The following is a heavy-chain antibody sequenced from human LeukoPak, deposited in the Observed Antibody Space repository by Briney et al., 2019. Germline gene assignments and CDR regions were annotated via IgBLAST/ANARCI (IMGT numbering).Heavy chain of an antibody. V-gene: IGHV4-39*07. CDR2: IYYSGST. CDR3: ARVQGIVGAASYDAFDI. J-gene: IGHJ3*02. D-gene: IGHD1-26*01. Sequence: SETLSLTCTVSGGSISSSSYYWGWIRQPPGKGLEWIGSIYYSGSTNYNPSLKSRVTISVDTSKNQFSLKLSSVTAADTAVYYCARVQGIVGAASYDAFDIWGQGTMVTVSS. CDR1: GGSISSSSYY.